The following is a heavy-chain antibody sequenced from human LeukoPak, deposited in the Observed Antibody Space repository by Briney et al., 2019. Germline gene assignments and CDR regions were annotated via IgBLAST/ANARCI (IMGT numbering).Heavy chain of an antibody. V-gene: IGHV3-30*18. D-gene: IGHD2-2*01. J-gene: IGHJ4*02. CDR1: GFTFSSYG. CDR3: AKDVPAAYFDY. CDR2: ISYDGSNK. Sequence: GRSLRLSCAASGFTFSSYGMHWVCQAPGKGLEWVAVISYDGSNKYYADSVKGRFTISRDNSKNTLYLQMNSLRAEDTAVYYCAKDVPAAYFDYWGQGTLVTVSS.